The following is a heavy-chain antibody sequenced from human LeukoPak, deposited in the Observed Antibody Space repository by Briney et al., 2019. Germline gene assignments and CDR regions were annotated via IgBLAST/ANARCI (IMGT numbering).Heavy chain of an antibody. CDR1: GFTFSSYV. D-gene: IGHD3-16*01. V-gene: IGHV3-21*01. J-gene: IGHJ4*02. Sequence: KPGRSLRLSCAASGFTFSSYVMNWVRQAPGKGLEWVSSISSSSSYIYYADSVKGRFTISRDNAKNSLYLQMNSLRAEDTAVYYCARAAYSYGPRGFDYWGKGILVTVSS. CDR2: ISSSSSYI. CDR3: ARAAYSYGPRGFDY.